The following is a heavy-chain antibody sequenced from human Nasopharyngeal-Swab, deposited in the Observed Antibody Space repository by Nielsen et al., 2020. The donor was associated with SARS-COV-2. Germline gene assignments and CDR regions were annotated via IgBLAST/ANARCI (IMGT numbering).Heavy chain of an antibody. CDR3: ARTRSPYGDYVDFDY. Sequence: GESLKISCVASGFTFSIYWMHWVRQAPGKGLVWVSHINSDGSSTTYADSVKGRFTISRDNAKNSLYLQMNSLRAEDTAVYYCARTRSPYGDYVDFDYWGQGTLATVSS. CDR1: GFTFSIYW. CDR2: INSDGSST. D-gene: IGHD4-17*01. J-gene: IGHJ4*02. V-gene: IGHV3-74*03.